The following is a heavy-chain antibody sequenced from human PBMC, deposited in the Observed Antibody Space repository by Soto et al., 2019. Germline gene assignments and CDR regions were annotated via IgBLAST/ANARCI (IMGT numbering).Heavy chain of an antibody. V-gene: IGHV3-30-3*01. CDR1: GFTFSNYI. CDR2: ILHDGNNK. Sequence: QVQLVESGGGVVQPGRSLRLSCAASGFTFSNYIMHWVRQAPGKGLEWVAIILHDGNNKYYADSVKGRFTISRDNSKNTRYLQMNSLITEATAIYYCARDDEGGSYCDLGYWGQGTLVTVSS. CDR3: ARDDEGGSYCDLGY. D-gene: IGHD3-10*01. J-gene: IGHJ4*02.